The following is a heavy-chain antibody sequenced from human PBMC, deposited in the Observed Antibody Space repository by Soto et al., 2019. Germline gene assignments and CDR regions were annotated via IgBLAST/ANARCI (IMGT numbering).Heavy chain of an antibody. CDR3: ARVGYDILTGYYHYYYMDV. J-gene: IGHJ6*03. CDR2: IYYSGST. CDR1: GGSVSSGSYY. V-gene: IGHV4-61*01. D-gene: IGHD3-9*01. Sequence: PSGSLSLTCTVSGGSVSSGSYYVSWSRQPPGKGLEWIGYIYYSGSTNYNPSLKSRVTISVDTSKNQFSLKLSSVTAADTAVYYCARVGYDILTGYYHYYYMDVWGKGTTVTVSS.